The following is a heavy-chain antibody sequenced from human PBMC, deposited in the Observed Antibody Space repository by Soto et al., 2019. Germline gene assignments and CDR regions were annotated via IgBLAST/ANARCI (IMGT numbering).Heavy chain of an antibody. CDR3: ARDYYDSSGYYGRCAY. D-gene: IGHD3-22*01. CDR2: ISSSSSYI. V-gene: IGHV3-21*01. J-gene: IGHJ4*02. CDR1: GFTFSSYS. Sequence: GGSLRLSCAASGFTFSSYSMNWVRQAPGKGLEWVSSISSSSSYIYYADSVKGRFTISRDNAKNSLYLQMNSLRAEDTAVYYCARDYYDSSGYYGRCAYWGQGTLVTVSS.